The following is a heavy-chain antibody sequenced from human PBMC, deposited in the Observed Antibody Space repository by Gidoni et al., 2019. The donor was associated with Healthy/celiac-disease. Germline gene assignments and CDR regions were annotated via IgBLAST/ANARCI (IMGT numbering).Heavy chain of an antibody. CDR1: GFTFSSYW. J-gene: IGHJ6*02. CDR3: ARDRAWSVGYYYYGMDV. D-gene: IGHD1-26*01. CDR2: RKQDGSEK. V-gene: IGHV3-7*04. Sequence: EVQLVESGGGLVQPGGSLRLSCAASGFTFSSYWMSWVRQAPGKGLEWVANRKQDGSEKYYVDSVKGRFTISRDNAKNSLYLQMNSLRAEDTAVYYCARDRAWSVGYYYYGMDVWGQGTTVTVSS.